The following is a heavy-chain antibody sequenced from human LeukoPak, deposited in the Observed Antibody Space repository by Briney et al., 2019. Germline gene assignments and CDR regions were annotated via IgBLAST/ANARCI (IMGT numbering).Heavy chain of an antibody. V-gene: IGHV1-8*01. J-gene: IGHJ6*02. Sequence: GASVKVSCKASGYTFTSYDINWVRQATGQGLEWMGWMNPNSGNTGYAQKFQGRVTMTRNTSISTAYMELSSLRSEDTAVYYCARRARWYYGMDVWGQGTTVTVSS. CDR1: GYTFTSYD. CDR3: ARRARWYYGMDV. CDR2: MNPNSGNT.